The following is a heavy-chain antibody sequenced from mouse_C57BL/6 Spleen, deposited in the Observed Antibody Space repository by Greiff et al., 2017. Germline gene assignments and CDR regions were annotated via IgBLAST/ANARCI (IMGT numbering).Heavy chain of an antibody. J-gene: IGHJ2*01. D-gene: IGHD1-1*01. CDR1: GYTFTSYW. CDR2: INPSNGGT. V-gene: IGHV1-53*01. Sequence: QVQLQQPGTELVKPGASVKLSCKASGYTFTSYWMHWVKQRPGQGLEWIGNINPSNGGTNYNEKFKSKATLTVDKSSSTAYMQLSSLTSEDCAVYYCERGDLDFCGGSNYRYFDYWGQGTTRTVSS. CDR3: ERGDLDFCGGSNYRYFDY.